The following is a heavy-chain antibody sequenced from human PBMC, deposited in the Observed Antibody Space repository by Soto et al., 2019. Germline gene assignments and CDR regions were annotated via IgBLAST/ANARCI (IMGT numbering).Heavy chain of an antibody. V-gene: IGHV1-3*01. CDR1: GYTFTSYA. CDR3: AKDGQRDYVWGSYPNLHT. Sequence: ASVKVSCKVSGYTFTSYAMHWVRQAPGQRLEWMGWINAGNGNTKYSQKFQGRVTITRDTSASTAYMELSSLRSEDTAVYYCAKDGQRDYVWGSYPNLHTWGQETLVNVSS. D-gene: IGHD3-16*02. J-gene: IGHJ5*02. CDR2: INAGNGNT.